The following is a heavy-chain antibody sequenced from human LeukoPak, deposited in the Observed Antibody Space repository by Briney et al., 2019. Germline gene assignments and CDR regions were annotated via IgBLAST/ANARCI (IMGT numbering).Heavy chain of an antibody. CDR3: ARWDSSGYYY. CDR2: IIPIFGTA. D-gene: IGHD3-22*01. CDR1: GGTFSSYA. V-gene: IGHV1-69*13. Sequence: ASVKVSCKASGGTFSSYAISWVRQAPGQGLEWMGGIIPIFGTANYAQKFQSRVTITADESTSTAYMELSSLRSEDTAVYYCARWDSSGYYYWGQGTLVTVSS. J-gene: IGHJ4*02.